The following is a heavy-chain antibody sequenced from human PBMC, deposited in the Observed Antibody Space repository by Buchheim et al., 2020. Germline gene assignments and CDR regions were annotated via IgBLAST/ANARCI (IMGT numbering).Heavy chain of an antibody. J-gene: IGHJ6*02. CDR3: AISSALDV. CDR1: GFTFSSYA. CDR2: ISYDGSNK. Sequence: QVQLVESGGGVVQSGRSLRLSCAASGFTFSSYAMRWVRQAPGKGLEWVAVISYDGSNKYYADSVKGRFTISRDNSKNTLYLQMNSLRAEDTAVYYCAISSALDVWGQGTT. V-gene: IGHV3-30*03.